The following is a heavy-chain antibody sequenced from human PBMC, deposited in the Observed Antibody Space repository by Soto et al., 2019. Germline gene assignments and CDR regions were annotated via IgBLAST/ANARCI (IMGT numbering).Heavy chain of an antibody. CDR1: GFTFISYG. CDR2: ISYDGSDR. J-gene: IGHJ6*02. D-gene: IGHD1-1*01. V-gene: IGHV3-33*05. CDR3: ARATKYYYAMDA. Sequence: VQLVESGGGVVQPGRSLRLSCAASGFTFISYGMHWVRQAPGKGLQWVAFISYDGSDRYYEDSVKRRFTISRGNSNNTLYPQINSLRAEDTAVYYCARATKYYYAMDAWGQGTTVTVSS.